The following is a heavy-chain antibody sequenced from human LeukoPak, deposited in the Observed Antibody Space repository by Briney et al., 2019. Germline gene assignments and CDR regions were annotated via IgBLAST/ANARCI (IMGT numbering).Heavy chain of an antibody. V-gene: IGHV3-30*18. CDR2: ISYDGGNT. J-gene: IGHJ4*02. Sequence: GRSLRLSCAASGFTFSSYGMHWVRQAPGKGLEWVAVISYDGGNTYYADSVKGRFTISRDNSENKLYLQMNSLRAEDTDVYDCAKSHYRWFGELFSNFDYWGQGTLVTVSS. D-gene: IGHD3-10*01. CDR3: AKSHYRWFGELFSNFDY. CDR1: GFTFSSYG.